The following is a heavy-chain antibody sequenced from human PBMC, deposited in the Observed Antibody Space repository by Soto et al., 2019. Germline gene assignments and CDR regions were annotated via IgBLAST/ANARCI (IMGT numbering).Heavy chain of an antibody. V-gene: IGHV1-18*01. J-gene: IGHJ6*02. Sequence: QVHLVQSGAELKKPGASVRVSCKASGYSFTRNGISWVRQAPGQGLEWMGWISAKNEDTNYAQKFQGRVNMTTDTSTSTAYMELRSLRSDDTAVYYCVRDRDSDTWPSRDVWGQGTTVTVSS. D-gene: IGHD1-26*01. CDR2: ISAKNEDT. CDR1: GYSFTRNG. CDR3: VRDRDSDTWPSRDV.